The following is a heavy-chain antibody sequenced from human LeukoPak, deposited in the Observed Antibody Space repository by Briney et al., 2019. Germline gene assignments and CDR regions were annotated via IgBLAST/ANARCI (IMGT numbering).Heavy chain of an antibody. J-gene: IGHJ4*02. V-gene: IGHV1-69*01. CDR2: IIPIFGPA. CDR3: ARGWETVADSYFDY. CDR1: GGTFSSYA. Sequence: KVSCKASGGTFSSYAISWVRQAPGQRLEWMGGIIPIFGPANYTQIFQGRVTITADESTSTAYMELSSLRSEDTAVYYCARGWETVADSYFDYWGQGTLVTVSS. D-gene: IGHD6-19*01.